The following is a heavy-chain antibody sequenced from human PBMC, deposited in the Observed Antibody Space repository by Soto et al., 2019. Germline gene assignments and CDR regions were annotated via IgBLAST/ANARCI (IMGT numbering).Heavy chain of an antibody. D-gene: IGHD3-10*01. J-gene: IGHJ4*02. V-gene: IGHV1-18*01. CDR3: ARGYYYGSGSYPQAPFDY. CDR1: GYTFTSYG. CDR2: ISAYNGNT. Sequence: ASVKVSCKASGYTFTSYGISWVRQAPGQGHEWMGWISAYNGNTNYAQKLQGRVTMTTDTSTSTAYMELRSLRSDDTAVYYCARGYYYGSGSYPQAPFDYWGQGTLVTVSS.